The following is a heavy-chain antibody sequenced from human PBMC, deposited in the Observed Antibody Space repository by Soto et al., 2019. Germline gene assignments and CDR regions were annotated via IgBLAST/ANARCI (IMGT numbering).Heavy chain of an antibody. CDR2: INAGNGNT. Sequence: QVQLVQSGAEVKKPGASVKVSCKASGYTFTSYAMHWVRQAPGQRLEWLGWINAGNGNTKYSQKFQGRVTITRDTSASTTYMEMSCLRSEDTAVYYCARGYLVVVAAVNPYYYGMDVWGQGTTVTVAS. CDR3: ARGYLVVVAAVNPYYYGMDV. V-gene: IGHV1-3*01. D-gene: IGHD2-15*01. CDR1: GYTFTSYA. J-gene: IGHJ6*02.